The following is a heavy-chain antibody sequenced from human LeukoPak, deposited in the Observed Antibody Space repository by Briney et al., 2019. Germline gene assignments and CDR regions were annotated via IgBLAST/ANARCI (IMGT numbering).Heavy chain of an antibody. Sequence: PSETLSLTCAVYGGSFSGYYWSWIRQPPGKGLEWIGEINHSGSTNYNPSLKSRVTISVDTSKNQFSLKLSSVTAADTAVYYCARGHGITMVRGVITRPLPYYYMDVWGKGTTVTVSS. J-gene: IGHJ6*03. V-gene: IGHV4-34*01. CDR1: GGSFSGYY. D-gene: IGHD3-10*01. CDR3: ARGHGITMVRGVITRPLPYYYMDV. CDR2: INHSGST.